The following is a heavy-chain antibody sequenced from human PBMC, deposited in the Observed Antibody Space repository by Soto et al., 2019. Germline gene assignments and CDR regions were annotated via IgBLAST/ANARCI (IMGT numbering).Heavy chain of an antibody. J-gene: IGHJ4*02. CDR2: IYYSGST. CDR1: GGSISSGGYY. D-gene: IGHD6-13*01. Sequence: SETLSLTCTVSGGSISSGGYYWSWIRQHPGKGLEWIGYIYYSGSTYYNPSLKSRVTISVDTSKNQFSLKLSSVTAADTAVYYCARGGKWIAAALQFDYWGQGTLVTVSS. V-gene: IGHV4-31*03. CDR3: ARGGKWIAAALQFDY.